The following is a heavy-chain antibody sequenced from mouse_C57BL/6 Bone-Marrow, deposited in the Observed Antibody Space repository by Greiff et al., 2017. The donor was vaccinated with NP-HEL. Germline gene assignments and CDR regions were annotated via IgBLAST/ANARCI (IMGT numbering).Heavy chain of an antibody. CDR1: GYTFPSYW. V-gene: IGHV1-69*01. CDR3: AREHYYGSSSFDY. Sequence: VQLQQPGAELVMPGASVKLSCKASGYTFPSYWMHWVKQRPGQGLEWIGEIDPSDSYTNYNQKFKGKSTLTVDKSSSTAYMQLSSLTSEDSAVYYCAREHYYGSSSFDYWGQGTTLTVSS. J-gene: IGHJ2*01. D-gene: IGHD1-1*01. CDR2: IDPSDSYT.